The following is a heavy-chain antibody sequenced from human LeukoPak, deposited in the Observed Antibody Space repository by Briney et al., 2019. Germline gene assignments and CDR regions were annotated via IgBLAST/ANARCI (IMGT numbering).Heavy chain of an antibody. CDR1: GYTFTSYY. Sequence: ASVKVSCKASGYTFTSYYMHWVRQAPGQGLEWMGGINPILGTANYAQKFQGRVTITADESTSTAYMELSSLRSEDTAVYYCARDPVAGSLYYYYGMDVWGQGTTVTVSS. CDR3: ARDPVAGSLYYYYGMDV. CDR2: INPILGTA. V-gene: IGHV1-69*13. D-gene: IGHD6-19*01. J-gene: IGHJ6*02.